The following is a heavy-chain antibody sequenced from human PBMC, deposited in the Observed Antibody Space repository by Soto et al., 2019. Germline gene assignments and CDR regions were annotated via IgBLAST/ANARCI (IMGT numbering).Heavy chain of an antibody. V-gene: IGHV1-2*04. CDR2: INPNSGGT. Sequence: QVQLVQSGAEVKKPGASVKVSCKASGYTFTGYYMHWVRQAPGQGLEWMGWINPNSGGTNYAQKFQGWVTMTRDTSISTAYMELSRLRSDDTAVYYCAVGYCSGGSCPRWFDPWGQGTLVTVSS. CDR1: GYTFTGYY. CDR3: AVGYCSGGSCPRWFDP. J-gene: IGHJ5*02. D-gene: IGHD2-15*01.